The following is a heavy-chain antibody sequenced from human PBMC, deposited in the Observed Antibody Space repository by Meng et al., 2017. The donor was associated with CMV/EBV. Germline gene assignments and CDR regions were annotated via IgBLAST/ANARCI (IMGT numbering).Heavy chain of an antibody. D-gene: IGHD3-22*01. Sequence: SETLSLTCTVSGGSISSSSYYWGWIRQPPGKGLEWVGSIYYSGSTYYNPSLKSRVTISVDTSKNQFSQRLSSVTAADTAVYYCARASSGYGSAFDIWGQGTMVTVSS. V-gene: IGHV4-39*01. CDR1: GGSISSSSYY. CDR3: ARASSGYGSAFDI. CDR2: IYYSGST. J-gene: IGHJ3*02.